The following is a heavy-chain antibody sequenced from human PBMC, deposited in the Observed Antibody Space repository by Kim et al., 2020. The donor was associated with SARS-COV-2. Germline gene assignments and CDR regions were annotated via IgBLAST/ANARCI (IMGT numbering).Heavy chain of an antibody. CDR1: GFTFSSYA. CDR2: ISYDGSNK. Sequence: WGSLRLSCAASGFTFSSYAMHWVRQAPGKGLEWVAVISYDGSNKYYADSVKGRFTISRDNSKNTLYLQMNSLRAEDTAVYYCARDRRGLTWYSSSWYYYYGMDVWGQGTTVTVSS. CDR3: ARDRRGLTWYSSSWYYYYGMDV. V-gene: IGHV3-30*04. D-gene: IGHD6-13*01. J-gene: IGHJ6*02.